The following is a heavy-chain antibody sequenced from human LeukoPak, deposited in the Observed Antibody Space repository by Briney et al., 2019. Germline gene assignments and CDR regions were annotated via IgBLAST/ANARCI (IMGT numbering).Heavy chain of an antibody. J-gene: IGHJ5*02. CDR2: INPNSGGT. CDR1: GYTFTGYY. Sequence: GASVKVSCKASGYTFTGYYMHWVRQAPGQGLEWMGWINPNSGGTNYAQKFQGRVTMTRDTPISTAYMELSRLRSDDTAVYYCARQGVRGPHNNWFDPWGQGTLVSVSS. D-gene: IGHD3-10*01. CDR3: ARQGVRGPHNNWFDP. V-gene: IGHV1-2*02.